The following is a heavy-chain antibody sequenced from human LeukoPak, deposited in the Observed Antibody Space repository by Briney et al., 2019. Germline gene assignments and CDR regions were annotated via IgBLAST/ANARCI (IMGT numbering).Heavy chain of an antibody. CDR1: GFTVSSNY. CDR3: ARDPLYYDSSGYYYLGAFDI. CDR2: INSDGSST. V-gene: IGHV3-74*01. J-gene: IGHJ3*02. Sequence: GGSLRLSCAASGFTVSSNYMSWVRQAPGKGLVWVSRINSDGSSTSYADSVKGRFTISRDNAKNTLYLQMNSLRAEDTAVYYCARDPLYYDSSGYYYLGAFDIWGQGTMVTVSS. D-gene: IGHD3-22*01.